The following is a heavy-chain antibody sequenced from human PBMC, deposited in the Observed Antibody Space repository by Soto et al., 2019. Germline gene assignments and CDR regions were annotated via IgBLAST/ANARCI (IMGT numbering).Heavy chain of an antibody. D-gene: IGHD6-13*01. CDR3: ARDLGYSSSWTRRVYYYYYGMDV. V-gene: IGHV3-48*02. CDR2: ISSSSSTI. J-gene: IGHJ6*02. CDR1: GFTFSSYS. Sequence: GGSLRLSCAAFGFTFSSYSMNWVRQAPGKGLEWGSYISSSSSTIYYADSVKGRFTISRDNAKNSLYLQMNSLRDEDTAVYYCARDLGYSSSWTRRVYYYYYGMDVWGQGTTVTVSS.